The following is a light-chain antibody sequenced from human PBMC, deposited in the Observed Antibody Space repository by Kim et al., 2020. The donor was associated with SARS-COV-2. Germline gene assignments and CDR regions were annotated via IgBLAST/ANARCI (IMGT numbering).Light chain of an antibody. Sequence: AVGQTVRIKCQGDSPRSYYASWYQQKPGQAPVLVIYGKNTRPSGIPDRFSGSSSGNTASLTITGAQAEDEADYYCNSRDSSGNHVVFGGGTQLTVL. CDR2: GKN. J-gene: IGLJ2*01. CDR3: NSRDSSGNHVV. CDR1: SPRSYY. V-gene: IGLV3-19*01.